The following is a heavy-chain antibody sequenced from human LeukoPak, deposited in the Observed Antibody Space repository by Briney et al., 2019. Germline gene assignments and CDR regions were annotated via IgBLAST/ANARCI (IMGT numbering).Heavy chain of an antibody. CDR1: SGSISTSNYY. J-gene: IGHJ4*02. V-gene: IGHV4-39*07. Sequence: SETLSLTCTVSSGSISTSNYYWGWVRQPPGKALEWIVNIFYSGSSYYSPSLKSRVTISLDTSRNQFSLKLNSATAADTAVYYCAREIGSGWYYFDYWGQGNPVTVSS. CDR3: AREIGSGWYYFDY. D-gene: IGHD6-19*01. CDR2: IFYSGSS.